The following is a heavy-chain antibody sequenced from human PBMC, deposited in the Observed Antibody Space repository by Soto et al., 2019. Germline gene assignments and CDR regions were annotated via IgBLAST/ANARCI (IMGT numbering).Heavy chain of an antibody. D-gene: IGHD3-3*01. J-gene: IGHJ4*02. V-gene: IGHV3-23*01. CDR1: GFTFSSYA. Sequence: SLRLSCAASGFTFSSYAMSWVRQAPGKGLEWVSAISGSGGSTYYADSVKGRFTISRDNXXXTXXLXXNXLRXEDTXVYYCANVLRFLEWLPHDYWGQGTLVTVS. CDR2: ISGSGGST. CDR3: ANVLRFLEWLPHDY.